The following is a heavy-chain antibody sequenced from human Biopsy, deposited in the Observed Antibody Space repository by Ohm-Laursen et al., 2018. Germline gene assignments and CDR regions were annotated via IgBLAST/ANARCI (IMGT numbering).Heavy chain of an antibody. D-gene: IGHD5-24*01. CDR1: GHTFATYH. CDR3: ARAGVGSDGTDSYYYGMDV. J-gene: IGHJ6*02. CDR2: ISPSGATT. V-gene: IGHV1-46*01. Sequence: ASVKVSCKASGHTFATYHIHWVRQAPGQGLEWMGVISPSGATTSFSQKFQGRITMTRDTSTGTVYMDLNSLGSGDTAVYYCARAGVGSDGTDSYYYGMDVWGPGTTVTVSS.